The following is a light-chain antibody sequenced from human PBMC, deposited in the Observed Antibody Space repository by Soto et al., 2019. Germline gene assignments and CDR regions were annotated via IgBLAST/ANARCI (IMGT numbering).Light chain of an antibody. V-gene: IGKV1-5*01. CDR2: DAS. Sequence: DIQVTQSPSTLSASVGDRVTITCRASQSISSWLAWYQQKPGKAPKLLIYDASSLESGVPSRLSGSGSGTEFTLTISSLQPDDFATYYCQQYNSYPYAFGQGTKVDIK. CDR3: QQYNSYPYA. J-gene: IGKJ2*01. CDR1: QSISSW.